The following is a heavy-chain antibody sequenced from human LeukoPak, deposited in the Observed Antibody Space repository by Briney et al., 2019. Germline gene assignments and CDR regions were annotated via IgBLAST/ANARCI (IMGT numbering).Heavy chain of an antibody. CDR2: IKQDGSEK. J-gene: IGHJ4*02. D-gene: IGHD5-12*01. CDR1: GFTFSSYW. Sequence: GGSLRLSCAASGFTFSSYWMSWVRQAPGKGLEWVANIKQDGSEKYYVDSVKGRFTISRDNAKNSLYLQMNSLRAEDTAVYYCARESGYSGYGNFDYWGQGTLVTVSS. CDR3: ARESGYSGYGNFDY. V-gene: IGHV3-7*01.